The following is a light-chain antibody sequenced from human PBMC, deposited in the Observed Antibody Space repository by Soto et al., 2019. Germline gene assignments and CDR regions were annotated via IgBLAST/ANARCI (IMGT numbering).Light chain of an antibody. V-gene: IGKV1D-16*01. CDR1: QGIRSW. Sequence: EIQMTQSPSSLSASVGDSVTITCRASQGIRSWLAWYQQKPEKAPEPLIYDASNWQSGVPSRFSGSGSGTEFTLTITSVQPDDFATYYCHPYNNYWPFCQGT. CDR2: DAS. J-gene: IGKJ1*01. CDR3: HPYNNYWP.